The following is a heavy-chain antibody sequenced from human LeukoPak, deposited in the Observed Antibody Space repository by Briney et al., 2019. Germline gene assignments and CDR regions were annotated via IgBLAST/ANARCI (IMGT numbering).Heavy chain of an antibody. J-gene: IGHJ4*02. V-gene: IGHV1-18*01. CDR1: GYTFTSYG. D-gene: IGHD1-26*01. CDR3: ARGPLSGSYGDY. Sequence: ASVKVSCKASGYTFTSYGISWVRQAPGQGLEWMGWVSAYNGNTDYPQKFQGRVTMTTDTSTTTAYMELRSLKSDDTAVYYCARGPLSGSYGDYWGQGTLVTVSS. CDR2: VSAYNGNT.